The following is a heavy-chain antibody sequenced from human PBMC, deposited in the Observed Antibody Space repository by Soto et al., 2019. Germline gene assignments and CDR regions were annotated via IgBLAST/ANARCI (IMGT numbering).Heavy chain of an antibody. CDR3: TRGFYLGLERRPDYYYMDV. J-gene: IGHJ6*03. CDR1: GFTFGDYA. V-gene: IGHV3-49*03. D-gene: IGHD1-1*01. CDR2: IRSKAYGGTT. Sequence: GGSLRLSCTASGFTFGDYAMSWFRQAPGKGLEWVGFIRSKAYGGTTEYAASVKGRFTISRDDSKSIAYLQMNSLKTEDTAVYYCTRGFYLGLERRPDYYYMDVWGKGTTVTVSS.